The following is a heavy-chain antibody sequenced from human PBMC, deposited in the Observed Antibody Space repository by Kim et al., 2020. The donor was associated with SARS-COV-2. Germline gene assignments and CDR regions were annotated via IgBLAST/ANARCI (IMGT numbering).Heavy chain of an antibody. CDR3: ARESRGEGGSYYFLDY. V-gene: IGHV1-46*01. CDR2: INPSGGST. CDR1: GYTFTSYY. J-gene: IGHJ4*02. Sequence: ASVKVSCEASGYTFTSYYMHWVRQAPGQGLEWSGIINPSGGSTSYAQKFQGRVTMTRDTSTSTVYMELSSLRSEDTAVYYCARESRGEGGSYYFLDYWGQGTLVTVSS. D-gene: IGHD3-10*01.